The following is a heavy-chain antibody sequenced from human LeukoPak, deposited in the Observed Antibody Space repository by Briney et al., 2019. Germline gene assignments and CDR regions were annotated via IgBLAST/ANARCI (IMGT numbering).Heavy chain of an antibody. CDR1: GFTFSSYG. J-gene: IGHJ6*03. Sequence: GGSLRLSCAASGFTFSSYGMSWVRQAPGKGLEWVSAISGSGGSAYYADSVKGRFTISRDNSKNTLYLQMNSLRAEDTAVYYCATFFYGDKFYYYYMDVWGKGTTVTISS. CDR3: ATFFYGDKFYYYYMDV. CDR2: ISGSGGSA. V-gene: IGHV3-23*01. D-gene: IGHD4-17*01.